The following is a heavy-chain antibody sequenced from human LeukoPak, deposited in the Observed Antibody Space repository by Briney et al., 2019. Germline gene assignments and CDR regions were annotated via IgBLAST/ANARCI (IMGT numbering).Heavy chain of an antibody. CDR1: GFTFTSYD. V-gene: IGHV3-30*02. Sequence: GGSLRLSCAASGFTFTSYDMHWVRQAPGKGLVWVAFIRYDGSNEYYADSVKGRFTISRDNSKNTLYLQMNSLRAEDTAVYYCAKVEVWGQGTLVTVSS. J-gene: IGHJ4*02. CDR2: IRYDGSNE. CDR3: AKVEV.